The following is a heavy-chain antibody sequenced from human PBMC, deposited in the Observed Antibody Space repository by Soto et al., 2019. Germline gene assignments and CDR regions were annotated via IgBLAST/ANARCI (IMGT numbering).Heavy chain of an antibody. Sequence: PSETLSLTCTVSGGSISSSSYYWGWIRQPPGRGLEWIGRIYYSGSTYYNPSLKSRVTISVDTSKNQFSLKLTSVTAADTAVYYCARVPRVGATTGSFDYWGQGTLVTVSS. CDR3: ARVPRVGATTGSFDY. CDR1: GGSISSSSYY. J-gene: IGHJ4*02. D-gene: IGHD1-26*01. CDR2: IYYSGST. V-gene: IGHV4-39*07.